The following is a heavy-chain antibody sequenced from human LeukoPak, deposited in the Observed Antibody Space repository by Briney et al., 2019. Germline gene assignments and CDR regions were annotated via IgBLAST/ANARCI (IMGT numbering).Heavy chain of an antibody. J-gene: IGHJ4*02. CDR2: ISGSGGST. CDR1: GFTFSSYA. Sequence: GGSLRLSCAASGFTFSSYAMSGVRQAPGKGLEWVSAISGSGGSTYYADSVKGRFTISRDNSKNTLYLQMNSLRAEDTAVYYCAKVRQFYGDFDYWGQGTLVTVSS. D-gene: IGHD4-17*01. V-gene: IGHV3-23*01. CDR3: AKVRQFYGDFDY.